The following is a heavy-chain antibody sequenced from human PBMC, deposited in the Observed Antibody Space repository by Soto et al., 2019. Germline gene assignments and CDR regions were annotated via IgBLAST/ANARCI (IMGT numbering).Heavy chain of an antibody. D-gene: IGHD3-10*01. J-gene: IGHJ4*02. CDR3: ARVYGSGSYPVFDY. CDR2: IYYSGST. Sequence: SETLSLTCTVSGGSISSGGYYWSWIRQHPGKGLEWIGYIYYSGSTYYNPSLKSRVTISVDTSKNQFSLKLSSVTAADTAVYYCARVYGSGSYPVFDYWGQGTLVTVSS. CDR1: GGSISSGGYY. V-gene: IGHV4-31*03.